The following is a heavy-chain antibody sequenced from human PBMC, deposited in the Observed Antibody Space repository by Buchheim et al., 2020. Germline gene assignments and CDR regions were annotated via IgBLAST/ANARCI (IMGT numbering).Heavy chain of an antibody. CDR3: AKDLRRPGDS. V-gene: IGHV3-23*01. J-gene: IGHJ4*02. D-gene: IGHD1-14*01. Sequence: EVQLSESGGGLVQPGGSLRLSCAASGFTFSDCAMTWVRQAPGKGLEWVSSITGSGGNTYYADSVKGRFTISRDNSKDTLYLQLSSLRAEDTAVYYCAKDLRRPGDSWGQGTL. CDR2: ITGSGGNT. CDR1: GFTFSDCA.